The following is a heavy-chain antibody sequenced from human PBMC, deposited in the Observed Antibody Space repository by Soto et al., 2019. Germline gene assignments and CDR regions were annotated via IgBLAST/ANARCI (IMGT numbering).Heavy chain of an antibody. Sequence: PSQTLSLTCGISGDSVSSNSAAWNWLRQSPSRGLEWLRRTYYRSKWYNDYAVSVESRITINPDTSKNHFSLQLNFVTPEDTAVYFCARGEQYSGRIFDYWGQGTLVTVS. CDR3: ARGEQYSGRIFDY. CDR1: GDSVSSNSAA. CDR2: TYYRSKWYN. J-gene: IGHJ4*02. D-gene: IGHD1-26*01. V-gene: IGHV6-1*01.